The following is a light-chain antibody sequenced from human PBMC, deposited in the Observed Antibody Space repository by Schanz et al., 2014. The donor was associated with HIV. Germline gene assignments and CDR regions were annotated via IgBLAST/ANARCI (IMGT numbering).Light chain of an antibody. Sequence: QSVLTQPPSVSGAPGQGVTISCTGSNSNIGATFHIHWYQQLPGRAPKFLISTDGGRPSGVPGRFSVSRSGDSASLVISSLRSEDEADYYCQSYDGTLRAVVFGGGTKLTVL. V-gene: IGLV1-40*01. CDR1: NSNIGATFH. CDR3: QSYDGTLRAVV. CDR2: TDG. J-gene: IGLJ2*01.